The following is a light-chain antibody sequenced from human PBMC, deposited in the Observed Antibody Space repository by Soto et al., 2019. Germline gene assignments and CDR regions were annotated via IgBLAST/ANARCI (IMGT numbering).Light chain of an antibody. V-gene: IGKV1-9*01. Sequence: MRIAKAPTSLAACIRVRVSMTCRTSQGIGSYLGWYGQKAGKGPNVLNYDGSSLXXGVPSRFSGGGSGTDFTLTISSLQPEDFATYYCQQVNVYPSTFGGGTKVDIK. J-gene: IGKJ4*01. CDR1: QGIGSY. CDR2: DGS. CDR3: QQVNVYPST.